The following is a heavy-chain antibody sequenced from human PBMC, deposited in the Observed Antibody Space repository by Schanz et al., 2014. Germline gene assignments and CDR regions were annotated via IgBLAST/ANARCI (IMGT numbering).Heavy chain of an antibody. J-gene: IGHJ6*02. CDR2: ISPTGSST. CDR3: AKDDTQVNGMDG. V-gene: IGHV3-23*04. Sequence: EVPLVESGGGLVQPGESLRLSCAASGFSFSNYWMSWVRQAPGKGLEWVSNISPTGSSTYYADSVKGRFTISRDNSKNTLYLQMNSLRAEDTAVYYCAKDDTQVNGMDGCGQGTTDTDSS. CDR1: GFSFSNYW.